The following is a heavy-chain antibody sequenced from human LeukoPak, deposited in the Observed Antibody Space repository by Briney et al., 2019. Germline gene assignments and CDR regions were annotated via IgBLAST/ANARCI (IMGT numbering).Heavy chain of an antibody. CDR3: ASALHYFDSTAFSYYFDY. J-gene: IGHJ4*02. CDR2: INYSGST. CDR1: GASISTYY. V-gene: IGHV4-59*12. D-gene: IGHD3-22*01. Sequence: SETLSLTCTVSGASISTYYWSWIRQPPGKGLEWIGYINYSGSTDYNPSLKSRVTISVDTSKNQFSLKLCSVTAADTAVYYCASALHYFDSTAFSYYFDYWGQGTLVTASS.